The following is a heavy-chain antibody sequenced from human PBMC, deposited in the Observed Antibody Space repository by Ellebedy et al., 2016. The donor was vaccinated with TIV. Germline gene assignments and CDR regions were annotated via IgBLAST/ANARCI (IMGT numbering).Heavy chain of an antibody. CDR3: TRSREFSLID. Sequence: PGGSLRLSCAASGFPFNIYSMNWVRQAPGKGLEWISYMTSDERTIYYADSVKGRFTISRDNARYSLYLQMNSLRDEDTALYYCTRSREFSLIDWGQGTLVTVSS. D-gene: IGHD3-10*01. J-gene: IGHJ4*02. CDR1: GFPFNIYS. V-gene: IGHV3-48*02. CDR2: MTSDERTI.